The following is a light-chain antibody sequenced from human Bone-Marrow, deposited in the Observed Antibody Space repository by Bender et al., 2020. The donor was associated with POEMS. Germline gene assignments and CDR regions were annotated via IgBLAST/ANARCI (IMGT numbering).Light chain of an antibody. CDR3: CSYAGTDTFDV. CDR1: SSDVGGYNY. Sequence: QSALTQPASVSASPGQSITISCTGTSSDVGGYNYVSWYQQHPGKAPKLIIYDVSNRPSGVSNRFSGSKSGNTASLTISGLQAEDEADYYCCSYAGTDTFDVFGGGTKLTVL. V-gene: IGLV2-14*03. J-gene: IGLJ2*01. CDR2: DVS.